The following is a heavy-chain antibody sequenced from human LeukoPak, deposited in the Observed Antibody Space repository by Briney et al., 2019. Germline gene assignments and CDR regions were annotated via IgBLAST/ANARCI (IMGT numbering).Heavy chain of an antibody. Sequence: SETLSLTCTVSGGSISSYYWSWIRQPPGKGLEWIGYIYYSGSTNYNPSLKSRVTISVDTSKNQFSLKLSPVTAADTAVYYCARHGKKYCTNGVCYTFPLDYWGQGTLVTVSS. CDR2: IYYSGST. CDR3: ARHGKKYCTNGVCYTFPLDY. V-gene: IGHV4-59*08. J-gene: IGHJ4*02. CDR1: GGSISSYY. D-gene: IGHD2-8*01.